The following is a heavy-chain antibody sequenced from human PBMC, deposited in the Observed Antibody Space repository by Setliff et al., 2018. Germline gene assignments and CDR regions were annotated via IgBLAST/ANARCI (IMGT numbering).Heavy chain of an antibody. V-gene: IGHV3-53*01. J-gene: IGHJ5*01. CDR1: GVTVSDNY. D-gene: IGHD3-16*01. CDR3: ALPSIRLIAFDIWGGTNPWFDF. Sequence: PGGSLRLSCAASGVTVSDNYVTWVRQAPGKGLEWVSFIYSSGSTFYADSVKGRFTISRDNSKSTVYLQMNSLRAEDTAVYYCALPSIRLIAFDIWGGTNPWFDFWGQGTQVTVSS. CDR2: IYSSGST.